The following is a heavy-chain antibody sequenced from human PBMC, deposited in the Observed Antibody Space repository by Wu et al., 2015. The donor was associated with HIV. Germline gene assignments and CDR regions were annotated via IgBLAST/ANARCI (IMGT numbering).Heavy chain of an antibody. CDR3: ARPTRIAVAGHDAFDI. CDR2: IIPIFGTA. CDR1: GGTFSSYA. V-gene: IGHV1-69*05. Sequence: QVQLVQSGAEVKKPGSSVKVSCKASGGTFSSYAISWVRQAPGQGLEWMGGIIPIFGTANYAQKFQGRVTITTDESTSTAYMELSSLRSEDTAVYYCARPTRIAVAGHDAFDIWGQGTMVTVSS. J-gene: IGHJ3*02. D-gene: IGHD6-19*01.